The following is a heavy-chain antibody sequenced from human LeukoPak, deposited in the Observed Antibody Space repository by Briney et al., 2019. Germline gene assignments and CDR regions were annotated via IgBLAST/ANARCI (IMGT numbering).Heavy chain of an antibody. J-gene: IGHJ6*04. CDR3: AELGITMIGGV. V-gene: IGHV3-48*03. Sequence: GGSLRLSCAASGLTFSSYEMNWVRQAPGKGLEWVSYISSSGSTIYYADSLKGRFTISRDNAKNSLYLQMNSLRAEDTAVYYCAELGITMIGGVWGKGTTVTISS. D-gene: IGHD3-10*02. CDR1: GLTFSSYE. CDR2: ISSSGSTI.